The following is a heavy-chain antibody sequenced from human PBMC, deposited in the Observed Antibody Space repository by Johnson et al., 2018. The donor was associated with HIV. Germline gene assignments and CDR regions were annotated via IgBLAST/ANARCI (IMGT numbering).Heavy chain of an antibody. Sequence: QVQLVESGGGVVQPGGSLRLSCEASGFSFSSYGMHWVRQAPGRGLEWVAFIEYAASKKNYIDSGKGRFTISRDNAKKSLYLQMNSLRAEDTALYYCARDSTPWGGDYVGYAFDIWGRGTMVTVSS. J-gene: IGHJ3*02. CDR1: GFSFSSYG. CDR2: IEYAASKK. CDR3: ARDSTPWGGDYVGYAFDI. D-gene: IGHD4-17*01. V-gene: IGHV3-33*05.